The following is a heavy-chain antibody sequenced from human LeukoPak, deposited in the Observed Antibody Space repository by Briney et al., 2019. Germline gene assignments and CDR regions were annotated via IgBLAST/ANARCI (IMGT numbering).Heavy chain of an antibody. CDR2: ISASGGST. J-gene: IGHJ4*02. V-gene: IGHV3-23*01. Sequence: VGSLRLSCAASGFTFYDYAMSWVRQAPGMGLECVSAISASGGSTYYGDSVKGRFTISRDNSKNTLYLQMNSLRAEDTAVYYCAKRAGLWFGESNFDYWGQGTLVTVSS. CDR3: AKRAGLWFGESNFDY. CDR1: GFTFYDYA. D-gene: IGHD3-10*01.